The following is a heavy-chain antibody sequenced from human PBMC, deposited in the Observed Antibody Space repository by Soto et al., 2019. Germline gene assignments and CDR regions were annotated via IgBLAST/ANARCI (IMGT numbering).Heavy chain of an antibody. V-gene: IGHV3-53*01. Sequence: GGSLRLSCAASGLSVSTNYMTWVRQAPGKGLEWVSLIFAGGRTYYADSVKGRFTISRDNSKNTLYLQMNSLSAEDTGVYYCARERVTAAGTHDDIDIWGQGTMVSVS. J-gene: IGHJ3*02. D-gene: IGHD6-13*01. CDR3: ARERVTAAGTHDDIDI. CDR1: GLSVSTNY. CDR2: IFAGGRT.